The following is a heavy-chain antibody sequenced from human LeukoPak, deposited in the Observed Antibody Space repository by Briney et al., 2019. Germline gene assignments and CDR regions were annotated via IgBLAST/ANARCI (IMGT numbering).Heavy chain of an antibody. D-gene: IGHD3-10*02. CDR3: AELGITMIGGV. Sequence: SGGSPRLSCAASGFTFSSYRMNWVRQAPGKGLEWVSYSSSSSSTIYYADSVKGRFTISRDNAKNSLYLQMNSLRAEDTAVYYCAELGITMIGGVWGKGTTVTISS. CDR2: SSSSSSTI. V-gene: IGHV3-48*01. CDR1: GFTFSSYR. J-gene: IGHJ6*04.